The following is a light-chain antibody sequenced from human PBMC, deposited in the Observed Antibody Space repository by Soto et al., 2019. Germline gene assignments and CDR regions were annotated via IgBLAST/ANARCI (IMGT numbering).Light chain of an antibody. CDR1: QRVSSH. CDR2: GAS. J-gene: IGKJ1*01. V-gene: IGKV3-20*01. CDR3: QHYGSTPWS. Sequence: ETVMTQSPVTLSVSPGDTATLSCRASQRVSSHLAWYQQKPGQAPRLLIYGASSRATDIPDRISGSGSGTDFTLTISRLEPEDFAVYYCQHYGSTPWSFGQGTKVDIK.